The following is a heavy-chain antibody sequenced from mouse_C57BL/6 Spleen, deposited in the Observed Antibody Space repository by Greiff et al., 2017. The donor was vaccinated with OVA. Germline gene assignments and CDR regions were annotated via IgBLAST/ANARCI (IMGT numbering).Heavy chain of an antibody. Sequence: VQLQQPGAELVRPGTSVKLSCKASGYTFTSYWMHWVKQRPGQGLEWIGVIDPSDSYTNYNQKFKGKATLTVDTSSSTAYMQLSSLTSEDSAVYYCAAPTMVTTDFDYWGKGTTLTVSS. V-gene: IGHV1-59*01. CDR1: GYTFTSYW. CDR3: AAPTMVTTDFDY. J-gene: IGHJ2*01. CDR2: IDPSDSYT. D-gene: IGHD2-9*01.